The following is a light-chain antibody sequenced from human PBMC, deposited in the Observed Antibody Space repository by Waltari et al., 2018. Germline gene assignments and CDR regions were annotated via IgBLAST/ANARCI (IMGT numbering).Light chain of an antibody. J-gene: IGKJ1*01. V-gene: IGKV1-5*01. CDR1: QSMSSW. CDR2: DAS. Sequence: DMQMTQSPSTLSASVGDRVTITCRASQSMSSWLAWYQQKPGKAPKLLIYDASSLESGVPSRFSGSGSGTEFTLTISSLQSDDFATYYCQQYSSYLPRTFGQGTRVEIK. CDR3: QQYSSYLPRT.